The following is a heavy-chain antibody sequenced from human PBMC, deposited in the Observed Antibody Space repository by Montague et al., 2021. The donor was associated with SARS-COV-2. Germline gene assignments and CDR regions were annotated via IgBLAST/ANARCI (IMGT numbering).Heavy chain of an antibody. Sequence: SETLSLTCTVSGGSISSSSYYWGWIRQPPGKGLEWIGSIYYSGSTYYNPSLKSRVTISVDTSKNQFSLKLSSVTAAATAVYYWARDYGDYGSGYYYGMDVWGQGTTVTVSS. D-gene: IGHD4-17*01. CDR2: IYYSGST. CDR1: GGSISSSSYY. V-gene: IGHV4-39*07. J-gene: IGHJ6*02. CDR3: ARDYGDYGSGYYYGMDV.